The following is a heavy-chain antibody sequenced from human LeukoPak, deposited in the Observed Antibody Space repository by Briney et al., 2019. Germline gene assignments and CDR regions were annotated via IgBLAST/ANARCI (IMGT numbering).Heavy chain of an antibody. CDR1: GYTFTGYY. Sequence: ASVKVSCKASGYTFTGYYIHWVRQAPGQGLEWMTWMHPNSGDTNYAQKFQGRVTMTWDTSISTAYMELSRLRSDDTAVYYCALNTIFGVVRFFDPWGQGTLVTVSS. CDR2: MHPNSGDT. CDR3: ALNTIFGVVRFFDP. V-gene: IGHV1-2*02. J-gene: IGHJ5*02. D-gene: IGHD3-3*01.